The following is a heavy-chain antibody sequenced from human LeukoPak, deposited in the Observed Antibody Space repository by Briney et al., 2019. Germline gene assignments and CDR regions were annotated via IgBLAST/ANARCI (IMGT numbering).Heavy chain of an antibody. V-gene: IGHV1-18*01. D-gene: IGHD3-10*01. CDR2: ISAYNGNT. Sequence: GASVKVSCKASGYTFTSYGISWVRQAPGQGLEWMGWISAYNGNTNYRQKLQGRVTMTTDTSTSTAYMDLRSLRSDDTAIYYCARDSPDGSGTYYNDSLDYWGQGTLVTVSS. CDR3: ARDSPDGSGTYYNDSLDY. CDR1: GYTFTSYG. J-gene: IGHJ4*02.